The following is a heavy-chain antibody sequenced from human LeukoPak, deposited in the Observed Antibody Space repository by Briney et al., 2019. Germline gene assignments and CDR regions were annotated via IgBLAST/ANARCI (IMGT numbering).Heavy chain of an antibody. D-gene: IGHD6-19*01. Sequence: ASVKVSCKASGYTFTSYDINWVRQATGQGLEWMGWMNPNSGNTGYAQKFQGRVTMTRNTSISAAYMELSSLRSEDTAVYYCARRIAVAGTPLDYWGQGTLVTVSS. CDR3: ARRIAVAGTPLDY. V-gene: IGHV1-8*01. J-gene: IGHJ4*02. CDR1: GYTFTSYD. CDR2: MNPNSGNT.